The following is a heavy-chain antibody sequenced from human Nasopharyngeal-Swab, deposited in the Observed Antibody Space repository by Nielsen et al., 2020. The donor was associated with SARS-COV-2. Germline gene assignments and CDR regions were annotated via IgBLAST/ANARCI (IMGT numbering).Heavy chain of an antibody. CDR1: GGSISSYY. V-gene: IGHV4-59*13. Sequence: SETLSLTCTVSGGSISSYYWSWIRQPPGKGLEWIGYIYYSGSTNYNPSLKSRVTISVDTSKNQFSLKLSSVTAADTAVYYCARAPPVNYDFWSGYYERVGDYGMDVWGQGTTVTVSS. D-gene: IGHD3-3*01. J-gene: IGHJ6*02. CDR2: IYYSGST. CDR3: ARAPPVNYDFWSGYYERVGDYGMDV.